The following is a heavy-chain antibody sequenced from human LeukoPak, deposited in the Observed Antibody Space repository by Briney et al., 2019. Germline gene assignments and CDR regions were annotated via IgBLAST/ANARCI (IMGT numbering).Heavy chain of an antibody. V-gene: IGHV3-9*01. CDR1: GFTFDDYA. J-gene: IGHJ6*02. D-gene: IGHD6-6*01. Sequence: PGRSLRLSCAASGFTFDDYAMHWVGQAPGKGLEGVAGISWNSGSIGYADSVKGRFTISRDNAKNSLYLQMNSLRAEDTALYYCAKVDRGSSSPNNHYYYYGMDVWGQGTTVTVSS. CDR2: ISWNSGSI. CDR3: AKVDRGSSSPNNHYYYYGMDV.